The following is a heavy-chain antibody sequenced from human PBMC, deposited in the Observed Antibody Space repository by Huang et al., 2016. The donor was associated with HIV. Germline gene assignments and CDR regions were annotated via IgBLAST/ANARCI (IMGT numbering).Heavy chain of an antibody. CDR3: VRDPRIQSWLNYFDY. D-gene: IGHD3-22*01. CDR1: GFPFSSYW. Sequence: EVQLVESGGGLVQPGGSLRLSCAASGFPFSSYWLHWVRQAPGKGLVWCARINSDGSSSCYADSVKGRFTISRDNAKNTLYLQMNSLRAEDTAVYYCVRDPRIQSWLNYFDYWGQGTLVSVSS. CDR2: INSDGSSS. J-gene: IGHJ4*02. V-gene: IGHV3-74*01.